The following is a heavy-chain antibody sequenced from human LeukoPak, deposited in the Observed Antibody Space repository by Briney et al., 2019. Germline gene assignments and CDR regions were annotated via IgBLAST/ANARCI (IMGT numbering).Heavy chain of an antibody. CDR3: AKYGGNSYAFDI. V-gene: IGHV3-23*01. D-gene: IGHD4-23*01. CDR2: ISGSGGST. CDR1: GFTFDDYA. Sequence: SGGSLRLSCAASGFTFDDYAMSWVRQAPGKGLEWVSAISGSGGSTYYADSVKGRFTISRDNSKNTLYLQMNSLRAEDTAVYYCAKYGGNSYAFDIWGQGTMVTVSS. J-gene: IGHJ3*02.